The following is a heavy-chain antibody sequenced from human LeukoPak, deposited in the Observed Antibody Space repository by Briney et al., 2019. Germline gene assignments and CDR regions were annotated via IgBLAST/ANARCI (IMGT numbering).Heavy chain of an antibody. CDR1: GFTFSSYT. V-gene: IGHV3-21*01. Sequence: GGTLRLSCAASGFTFSSYTMNWVRQAPGKGLEWVSSISSSRSSIYYADSMKGRFTISRDNAKNSLYLQMNSLRAEDTAVYYCAKSFWWFGEFSPFDYWGQGTLVTVSS. CDR2: ISSSRSSI. D-gene: IGHD3-10*01. CDR3: AKSFWWFGEFSPFDY. J-gene: IGHJ4*02.